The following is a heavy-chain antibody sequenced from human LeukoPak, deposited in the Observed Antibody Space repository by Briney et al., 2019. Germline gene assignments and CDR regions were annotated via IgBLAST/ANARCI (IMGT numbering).Heavy chain of an antibody. CDR1: VHPLYDYD. V-gene: IGHV3-20*03. D-gene: IGHD3-16*02. J-gene: IGHJ4*02. CDR2: LNWNGGTT. CDR3: ARDYAEFTIFTFGGVIADKPFDY. Sequence: RLSHAASVHPLYDYDMSCVRQAPAKGLEGVSDLNWNGGTTGYADLVKGRFTIFRDNCKHAIYLEMHSQRAEDSALYYCARDYAEFTIFTFGGVIADKPFDYWGQGTLVTVSS.